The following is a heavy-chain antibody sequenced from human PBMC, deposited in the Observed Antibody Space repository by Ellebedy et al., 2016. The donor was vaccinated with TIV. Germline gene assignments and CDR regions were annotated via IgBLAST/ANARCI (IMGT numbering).Heavy chain of an antibody. CDR2: VYYTGST. D-gene: IGHD1-20*01. J-gene: IGHJ6*03. CDR1: GGSINSYY. Sequence: MPSETLSLTCTVSGGSINSYYWSWIRQPPGKGLEWIGYVYYTGSTNYNPSLKSRVTISVDTSKNQFSLKLTSVTAADTAGYYCARGGYNWNDAYYYYMDVWGKGTTVTVSS. V-gene: IGHV4-59*01. CDR3: ARGGYNWNDAYYYYMDV.